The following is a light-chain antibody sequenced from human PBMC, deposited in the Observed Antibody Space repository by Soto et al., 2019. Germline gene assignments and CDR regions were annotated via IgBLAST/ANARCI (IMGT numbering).Light chain of an antibody. Sequence: IVLTESPGTLSLSPGEKATLSCRISQSVSSSYLAWYQQKPGQAPRLLIYGASSRATGIPDRFSGSGSGTDFTLTISGLEPEDFAVYYCQQYGSSRITFGQGTRLEI. CDR1: QSVSSSY. J-gene: IGKJ5*01. CDR2: GAS. CDR3: QQYGSSRIT. V-gene: IGKV3-20*01.